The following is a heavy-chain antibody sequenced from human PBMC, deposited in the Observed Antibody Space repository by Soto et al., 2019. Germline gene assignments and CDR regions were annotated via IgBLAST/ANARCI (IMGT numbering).Heavy chain of an antibody. CDR1: GGSISSYY. V-gene: IGHV4-59*01. D-gene: IGHD3-10*01. Sequence: SETLSLTCTVSGGSISSYYWSWIRQPPGKGLEWIGYTYYSGSTNYNPSLKSRVTISVDTSKNQFSLKLSSVTAADTAVYYCARSYGSGSEIDYWGQGTLVTVSS. CDR2: TYYSGST. J-gene: IGHJ4*02. CDR3: ARSYGSGSEIDY.